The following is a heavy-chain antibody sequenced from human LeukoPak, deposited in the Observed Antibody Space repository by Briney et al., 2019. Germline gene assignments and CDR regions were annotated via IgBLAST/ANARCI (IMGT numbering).Heavy chain of an antibody. D-gene: IGHD4-17*01. V-gene: IGHV1-2*02. CDR1: GYTFTGYY. CDR2: INPNSGGT. J-gene: IGHJ4*02. CDR3: ARGKTVTTPSDFDY. Sequence: ASVKVSCKASGYTFTGYYMHWVRQAPGQGLEWMGWINPNSGGTNYAQKFQGRVTMTRDTSISTAYMELSRLRSDDAAVYYCARGKTVTTPSDFDYWGQGTLVTVSS.